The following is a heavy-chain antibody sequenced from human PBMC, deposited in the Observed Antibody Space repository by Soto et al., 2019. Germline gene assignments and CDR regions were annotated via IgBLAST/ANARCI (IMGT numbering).Heavy chain of an antibody. J-gene: IGHJ4*02. CDR1: GGSINSGDYY. CDR3: ARGPPFGF. CDR2: IYYSVST. Sequence: SETLSLTCTVSGGSINSGDYYWSWIRQPPGKGLEWIGYIYYSVSTYYNPSLKSRVSISADTSKNQFSLKLSSVTAADTAVYYCARGPPFGFWGQGTLVTVSS. V-gene: IGHV4-30-4*01.